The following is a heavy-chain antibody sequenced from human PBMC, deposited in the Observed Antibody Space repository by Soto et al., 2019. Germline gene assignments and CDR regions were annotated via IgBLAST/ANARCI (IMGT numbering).Heavy chain of an antibody. Sequence: ASVKVSCRASGGTFSSYAISWVRQAPGQGLEWMGGIIPIFGTANYAQKFQGRVTITADESTSTAYMELSSLRSEDTVVYYCASVRAGPQSVDYWGQGTLVTVSS. CDR2: IIPIFGTA. CDR1: GGTFSSYA. V-gene: IGHV1-69*13. CDR3: ASVRAGPQSVDY. J-gene: IGHJ4*02. D-gene: IGHD6-19*01.